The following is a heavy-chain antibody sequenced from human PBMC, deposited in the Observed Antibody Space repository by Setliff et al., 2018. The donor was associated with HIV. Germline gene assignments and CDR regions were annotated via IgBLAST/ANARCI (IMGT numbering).Heavy chain of an antibody. CDR2: FGIGIDDT. V-gene: IGHV1-58*01. CDR1: GFTFTRSA. D-gene: IGHD3-9*01. Sequence: SVKVSCKASGFTFTRSAVQWVRQARGQSLEWIGWFGIGIDDTNYAQMFQGRVTFTADMSTSTAYMELSGLRSEDTAVYYCAKEFRYDILTGYLYYFDYWGQGTLVTVSS. J-gene: IGHJ4*02. CDR3: AKEFRYDILTGYLYYFDY.